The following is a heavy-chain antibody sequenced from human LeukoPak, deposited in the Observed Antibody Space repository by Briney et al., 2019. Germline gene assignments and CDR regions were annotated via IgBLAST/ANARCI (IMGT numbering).Heavy chain of an antibody. V-gene: IGHV3-23*01. CDR1: GFTFSSYA. Sequence: QAGGSLRLSCAASGFTFSSYAMSWVRQAPGKGLEWVSAISGSGGSTYYADSVKGQFTISRDNSKNTLYLQMNSLRAEDTAVYYCAKSMAGGSWYYYYGMGVWGQGTTVTVSS. CDR2: ISGSGGST. D-gene: IGHD2-15*01. CDR3: AKSMAGGSWYYYYGMGV. J-gene: IGHJ6*02.